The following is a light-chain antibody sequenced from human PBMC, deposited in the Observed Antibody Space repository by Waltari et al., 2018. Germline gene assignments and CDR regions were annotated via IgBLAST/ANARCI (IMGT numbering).Light chain of an antibody. CDR3: SSYTSSSTRV. V-gene: IGLV2-14*03. CDR2: DVS. J-gene: IGLJ3*02. CDR1: SSADGRYYH. Sequence: QSALTQPSPRSRSPGQSITISSAGTSSADGRYYHVSWYQHHPGKAPHLMIYDVSNRPSGVSNRFSGSKSGNTASLTISGLQAEDEADYYCSSYTSSSTRVFGGGTKLTVL.